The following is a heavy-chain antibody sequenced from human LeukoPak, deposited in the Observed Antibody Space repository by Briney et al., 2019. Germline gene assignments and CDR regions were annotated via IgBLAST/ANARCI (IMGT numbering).Heavy chain of an antibody. J-gene: IGHJ6*03. CDR2: MNPSGST. CDR3: ARGRQDVTMIVVVMTAVSYYLDV. V-gene: IGHV4-34*01. CDR1: GGSFSGYC. D-gene: IGHD3-22*01. Sequence: SETLSLTCAVYGGSFSGYCWTWIRQTPEKGLEWIGEMNPSGSTNYNPSLKSRVTISVDTSKNQFSLELSSVTAADTAVYYCARGRQDVTMIVVVMTAVSYYLDVWGKGTTVTVS.